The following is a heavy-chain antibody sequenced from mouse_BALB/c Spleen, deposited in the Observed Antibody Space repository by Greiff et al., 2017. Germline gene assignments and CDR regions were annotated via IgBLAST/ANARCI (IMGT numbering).Heavy chain of an antibody. D-gene: IGHD2-1*01. Sequence: QVQLQQSGAELVRPGASVTLSCKASGYTFTDYEMHWVKQTPVHGLEWIGAIDPETGGTAYNQKFKGKATLTADKSSSTAYMELRSLTSEDSAVYYCTRGGNYFAMDYWGQGTSVTVSS. J-gene: IGHJ4*01. CDR3: TRGGNYFAMDY. CDR1: GYTFTDYE. CDR2: IDPETGGT. V-gene: IGHV1-15*01.